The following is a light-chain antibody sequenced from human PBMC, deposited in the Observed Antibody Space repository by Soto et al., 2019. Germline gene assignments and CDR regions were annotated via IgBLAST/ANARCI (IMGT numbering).Light chain of an antibody. V-gene: IGKV3-15*01. CDR1: QSVSRK. J-gene: IGKJ5*01. CDR2: DTS. Sequence: EIFMTQSPVPLSVSPGERATLSCRASQSVSRKLVWYQQKPGQAPRLLIYDTSTRATGVPARFSGSGSGTEFTLTISSLQSEDFAVYYCQQYNTWTSITFGQGTRLEIK. CDR3: QQYNTWTSIT.